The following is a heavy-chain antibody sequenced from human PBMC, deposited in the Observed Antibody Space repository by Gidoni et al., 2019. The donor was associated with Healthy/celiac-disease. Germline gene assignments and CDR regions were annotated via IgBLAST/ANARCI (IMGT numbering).Heavy chain of an antibody. J-gene: IGHJ6*02. D-gene: IGHD2-15*01. CDR3: ARASACSGGSCYRDYYGMDV. V-gene: IGHV1-69*01. CDR1: GGTFSSYA. CDR2: IIPIFGTA. Sequence: QVQLVQSGAEVKKPGSSVKVSCKASGGTFSSYAIRWVRPAPGQGLEWMGGIIPIFGTANDAQKFQGRVTITADESTSTAYMELSSLRSEDTAVYYCARASACSGGSCYRDYYGMDVWGQGTTVTVSS.